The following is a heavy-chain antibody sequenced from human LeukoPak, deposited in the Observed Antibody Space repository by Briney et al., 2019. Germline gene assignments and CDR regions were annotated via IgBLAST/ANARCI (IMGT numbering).Heavy chain of an antibody. CDR3: ARDHENTIAYDSSCYYYQRAFDI. J-gene: IGHJ3*02. V-gene: IGHV4-39*07. CDR1: GGSISSSSYY. CDR2: IYYSGST. D-gene: IGHD3-22*01. Sequence: SETLSLTCTVSGGSISSSSYYWGWIRQPPGKGLEWIGSIYYSGSTYYNPSLKSRVTISVDTSKNQFSLKLSSVTAADTAVYYCARDHENTIAYDSSCYYYQRAFDIWGQGTMVTVSS.